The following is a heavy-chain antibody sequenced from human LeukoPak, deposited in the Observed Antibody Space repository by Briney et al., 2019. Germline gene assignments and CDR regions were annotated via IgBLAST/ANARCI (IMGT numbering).Heavy chain of an antibody. CDR3: AKGVVPVIAMNYFDN. D-gene: IGHD2-21*01. Sequence: SETLSLTCNVSGGSIRGYYWSWIRQPPGKGLEWIGYIYSGGSTNYNPSLKSRVTMSVDTSKNQFSLKVSSVTAADTAVYYCAKGVVPVIAMNYFDNWGQGTLVTVSS. CDR2: IYSGGST. V-gene: IGHV4-59*01. J-gene: IGHJ4*02. CDR1: GGSIRGYY.